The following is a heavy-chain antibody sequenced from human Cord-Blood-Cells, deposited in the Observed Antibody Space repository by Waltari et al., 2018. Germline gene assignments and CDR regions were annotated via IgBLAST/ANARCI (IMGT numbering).Heavy chain of an antibody. CDR1: GGSITSTSYY. J-gene: IGHJ3*02. V-gene: IGHV4-39*01. D-gene: IGHD1-26*01. CDR2: IYYRGST. CDR3: ARHGRGAFDAFDI. Sequence: QLQLQESGPGLVKPSETLSLTCTVSGGSITSTSYYWGWFPQPPGKGLEGMGSIYYRGSTYYNPSLKSRVTISVDTSKNQFSLKLSSVTAADTAVYYCARHGRGAFDAFDIWGQGTMVTVSS.